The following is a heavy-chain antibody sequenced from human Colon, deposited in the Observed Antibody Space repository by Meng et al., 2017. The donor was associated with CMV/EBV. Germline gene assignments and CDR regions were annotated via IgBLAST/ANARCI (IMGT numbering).Heavy chain of an antibody. CDR3: ARIIVGDNDYFDY. CDR1: GFTFTNSW. V-gene: IGHV3-7*01. CDR2: IKPDGSEK. J-gene: IGHJ4*02. D-gene: IGHD1-26*01. Sequence: ETLSLTCAASGFTFTNSWMSWVRQAPGKGLEWVANIKPDGSEKYYVDSVKGRFTISRDNARNSVYLQMDSLRAEDTAVYYCARIIVGDNDYFDYWGQGTLVTVSS.